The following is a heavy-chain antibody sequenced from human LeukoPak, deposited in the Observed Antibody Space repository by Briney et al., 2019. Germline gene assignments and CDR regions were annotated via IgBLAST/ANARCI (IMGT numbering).Heavy chain of an antibody. J-gene: IGHJ4*02. D-gene: IGHD2-21*01. Sequence: GGSLRLSCAASGFTFSSYGMHWVRQAPAKGLEWVAVIWYDGSNKYYADSVKGRFTISRDNSKNTLYLQMNSLRAEDTAVYYCARDLGDDDYWGQGALVTVSS. CDR3: ARDLGDDDY. CDR2: IWYDGSNK. V-gene: IGHV3-33*01. CDR1: GFTFSSYG.